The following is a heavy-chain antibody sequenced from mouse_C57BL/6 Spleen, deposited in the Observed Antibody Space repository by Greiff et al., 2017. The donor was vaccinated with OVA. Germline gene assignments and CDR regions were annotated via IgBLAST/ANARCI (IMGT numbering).Heavy chain of an antibody. CDR3: AGEPAPYYFDY. J-gene: IGHJ2*01. Sequence: QVHLQQPGTELVKPGASVKLSCKASGYTFTSYWMHWVKQRPGKGLEWIGRIYPGDGDTNYNGKFKGKATLTADKSSSTAYRQLSSLTSEDAAVYFCAGEPAPYYFDYWGQGTTLTVSS. V-gene: IGHV1-82*01. CDR1: GYTFTSYW. CDR2: IYPGDGDT.